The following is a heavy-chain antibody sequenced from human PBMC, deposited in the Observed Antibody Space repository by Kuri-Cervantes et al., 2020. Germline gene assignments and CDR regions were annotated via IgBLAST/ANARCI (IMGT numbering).Heavy chain of an antibody. V-gene: IGHV3-15*01. D-gene: IGHD3-3*02. CDR2: IKTKTDGGTT. J-gene: IGHJ4*02. CDR3: TTIRPGY. CDR1: GFTFSSYW. Sequence: GESLKISCAASGFTFSSYWMHWVRQAPGKGLEWVGRIKTKTDGGTTDYAAPVKGRFTISRDDSKNTLYLQMNSLKTEDTAVYYCTTIRPGYWGQGTLVTVSS.